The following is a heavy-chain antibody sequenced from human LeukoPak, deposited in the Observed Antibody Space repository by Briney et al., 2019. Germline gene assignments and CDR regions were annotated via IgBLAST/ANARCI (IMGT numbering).Heavy chain of an antibody. Sequence: VKVSCKASGGTFSSYAISWVRQAPGQGLEWMGRIIPILGIANYAQKFQGRVTITADKSTSTAYVELSSLRSEDTAVYYCARGPPLYYYDSSGLPDFDYWGQGTLVTVSS. J-gene: IGHJ4*02. V-gene: IGHV1-69*10. CDR3: ARGPPLYYYDSSGLPDFDY. CDR2: IIPILGIA. CDR1: GGTFSSYA. D-gene: IGHD3-22*01.